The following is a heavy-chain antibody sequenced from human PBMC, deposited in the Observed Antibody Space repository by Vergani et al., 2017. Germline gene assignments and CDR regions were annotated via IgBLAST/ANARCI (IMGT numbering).Heavy chain of an antibody. CDR3: ARVNNWNYVFDY. V-gene: IGHV3-72*01. Sequence: EVQLVESGGGLVKPGGSLRLSCAASGFTFSNAWMSWVRQAPGKGLEWVGRTRNKANSYTTEYAASVKGRFTISRDDSKNSLYLQMNSLKTEDTAVYYCARVNNWNYVFDYWGQGTLVTVSS. J-gene: IGHJ4*02. CDR1: GFTFSNAW. D-gene: IGHD1-7*01. CDR2: TRNKANSYTT.